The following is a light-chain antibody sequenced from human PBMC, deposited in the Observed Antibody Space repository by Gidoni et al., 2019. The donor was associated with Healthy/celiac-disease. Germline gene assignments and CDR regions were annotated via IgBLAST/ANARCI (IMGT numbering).Light chain of an antibody. CDR3: QQSYSTPFT. J-gene: IGKJ3*01. Sequence: DIQMTQSASSLSASVGDRVTITCRVSQSISSYLNWYQQKPGKAPKLLIYAASSLQSGVPSRFSGSGSGTDFTLTISSLQPEDFATYYCQQSYSTPFTFGPGTKVDIK. V-gene: IGKV1-39*01. CDR1: QSISSY. CDR2: AAS.